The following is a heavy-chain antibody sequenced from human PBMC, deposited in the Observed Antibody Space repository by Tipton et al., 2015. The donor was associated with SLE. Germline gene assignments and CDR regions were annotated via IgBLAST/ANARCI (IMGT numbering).Heavy chain of an antibody. V-gene: IGHV4-34*01. Sequence: TLSLTCAVYNGSGGGDDWTWIRQPPERGRERIGEINESGSTNYNPSLKSRLIMSIDASKNQLSLKLSSVTAADAAIYYCAGAVPTAAGLRDYWGQGTLVTVSS. J-gene: IGHJ4*02. CDR1: NGSGGGDD. D-gene: IGHD6-13*01. CDR2: INESGST. CDR3: AGAVPTAAGLRDY.